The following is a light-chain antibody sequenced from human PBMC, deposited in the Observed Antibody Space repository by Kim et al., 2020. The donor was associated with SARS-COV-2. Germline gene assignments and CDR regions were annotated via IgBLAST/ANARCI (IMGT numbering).Light chain of an antibody. CDR2: PHN. CDR1: RSVI. CDR3: ATWDGSLEAWV. V-gene: IGLV1-44*01. Sequence: QSALTQSPSVSGAPGQTVIISCSGRRSVIWYQQLPERAPKLLIYPHNQRPSGVPDRFSASTSGTSASLAISGLQSEDEADYYCATWDGSLEAWVFGGGTKVTVL. J-gene: IGLJ3*02.